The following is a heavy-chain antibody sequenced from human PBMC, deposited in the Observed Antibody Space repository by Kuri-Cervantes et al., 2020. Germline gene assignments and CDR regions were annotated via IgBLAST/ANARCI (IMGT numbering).Heavy chain of an antibody. CDR2: IKQDGSEK. CDR1: GFTFSSYW. V-gene: IGHV3-7*03. CDR3: ARTLHYDFWSPIRGMGY. J-gene: IGHJ4*02. D-gene: IGHD3-3*01. Sequence: GESLKISCAASGFTFSSYWMSWVRQAPGKGLEWVANIKQDGSEKYYVDSVKGRFTISRDNAKNSLYLQMNSLRAEDTAVYYCARTLHYDFWSPIRGMGYWGQGTLVTVSS.